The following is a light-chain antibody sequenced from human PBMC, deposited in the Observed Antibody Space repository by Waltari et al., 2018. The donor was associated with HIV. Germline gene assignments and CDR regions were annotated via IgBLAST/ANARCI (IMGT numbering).Light chain of an antibody. CDR3: QQRSNWPLT. CDR1: QSVSSY. CDR2: DAS. V-gene: IGKV3-11*01. J-gene: IGKJ4*01. Sequence: EIVLTQSPATMSLSLVERATLSCRASQSVSSYLAWYQQRPGQAPRLLIYDASNRATGIPARFSGSGSGTDFTLTISSLEPEDFAVYYCQQRSNWPLTFGGGTKVEIK.